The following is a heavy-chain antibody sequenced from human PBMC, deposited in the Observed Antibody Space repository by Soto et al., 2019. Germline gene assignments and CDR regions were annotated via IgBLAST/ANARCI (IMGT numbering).Heavy chain of an antibody. J-gene: IGHJ4*02. D-gene: IGHD5-12*01. CDR3: AAELLATTTGDY. CDR2: IVVGSGNT. V-gene: IGHV1-58*01. Sequence: SVKVSCKASGFTFTSSAVQWVRQARGQRLEWIGWIVVGSGNTNYAQKFQERVTITGDMSTSTAYMELSSLRSEDTAVYYCAAELLATTTGDYWGQGTLVTVSS. CDR1: GFTFTSSA.